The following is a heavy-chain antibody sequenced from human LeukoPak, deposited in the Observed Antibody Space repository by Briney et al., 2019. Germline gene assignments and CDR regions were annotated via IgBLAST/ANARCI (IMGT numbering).Heavy chain of an antibody. CDR3: AKVAAGTLIDV. Sequence: PGGSLRLSCATSGFAFSSYAMSWVRQAPGQGLEWVSGIGTTGADTYYADSVKGRLTVSRDNFKNTLYLQMNSLRAEDTAIYYCAKVAAGTLIDVWGQGTTVIVSS. CDR2: IGTTGADT. CDR1: GFAFSSYA. D-gene: IGHD1/OR15-1a*01. V-gene: IGHV3-23*01. J-gene: IGHJ6*02.